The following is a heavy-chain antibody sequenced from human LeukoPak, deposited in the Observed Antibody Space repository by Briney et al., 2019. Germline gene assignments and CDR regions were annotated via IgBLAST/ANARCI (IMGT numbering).Heavy chain of an antibody. V-gene: IGHV4-59*01. Sequence: SETLSLTCTVSGGSISNYYWNWIRQPPGKGLEWIGYIYYSGTTNYNPSLKSRVSMSVDTSKNQFSLKLSSVTAADTAVYYCARSVEGYCSGGSCYYYSYYMDVRGKGTTVSVSS. CDR2: IYYSGTT. CDR1: GGSISNYY. J-gene: IGHJ6*03. D-gene: IGHD2-15*01. CDR3: ARSVEGYCSGGSCYYYSYYMDV.